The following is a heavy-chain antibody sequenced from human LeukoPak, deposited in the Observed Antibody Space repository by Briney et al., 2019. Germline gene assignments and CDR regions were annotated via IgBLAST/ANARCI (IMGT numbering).Heavy chain of an antibody. D-gene: IGHD5-18*01. CDR3: ARALTTAMVFLVDY. CDR1: GFTFSNNG. CDR2: IREDGTNE. V-gene: IGHV3-30*02. Sequence: GGSLRLSCLASGFTFSNNGMHWVRQAPGKGLEWVAFIREDGTNELYADSVKGRFTISRDNSKNTLHLQMNSLRAEDTAMYYCARALTTAMVFLVDYWGQGTLVTVSS. J-gene: IGHJ4*02.